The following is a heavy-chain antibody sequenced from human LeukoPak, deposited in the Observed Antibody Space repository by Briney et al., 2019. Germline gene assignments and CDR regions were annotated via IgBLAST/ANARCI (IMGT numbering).Heavy chain of an antibody. D-gene: IGHD6-19*01. CDR3: ASQISGWYYFDY. Sequence: ASVTVSCKASGGTFSSYAISWVRQAPGQGLEWMGGIIPIFGTANYAQKFQGRVTITADESTSTAYMELSSPRSEDTAVYYCASQISGWYYFDYWGQGTLVTVSS. CDR1: GGTFSSYA. V-gene: IGHV1-69*13. CDR2: IIPIFGTA. J-gene: IGHJ4*02.